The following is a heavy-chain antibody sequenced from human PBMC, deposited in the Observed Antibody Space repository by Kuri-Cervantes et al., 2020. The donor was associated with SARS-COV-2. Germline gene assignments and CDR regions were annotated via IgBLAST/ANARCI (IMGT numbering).Heavy chain of an antibody. J-gene: IGHJ4*02. V-gene: IGHV1-8*01. CDR3: YCARKEGFDS. CDR2: VNTNSGNT. CDR1: ETTFPNYD. D-gene: IGHD2-21*01. Sequence: SVNDSCKAPETTFPNYDINWVRQASGQGLEWMGMVNTNSGNTLYAQIFQGRVTMTRDTSTSTVYMEVSSLTSEDTAIYYCYCARKEGFDSWGQGTLVTVSS.